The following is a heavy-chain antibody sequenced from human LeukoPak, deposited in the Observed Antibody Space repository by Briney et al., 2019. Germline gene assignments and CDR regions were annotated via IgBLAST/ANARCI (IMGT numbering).Heavy chain of an antibody. CDR2: IYPGDSDT. CDR1: GYSFTSYW. V-gene: IGHV5-51*01. D-gene: IGHD6-19*01. J-gene: IGHJ4*02. CDR3: ARLRRGEVIAGAGYFDY. Sequence: GASLKISCKGSGYSFTSYWIGWVRQMPGKGLEWMGIIYPGDSDTRYSPSFQGQVTISADKSTSTPYLQWSSLKASDTPMYYCARLRRGEVIAGAGYFDYWGQGTLVTVSS.